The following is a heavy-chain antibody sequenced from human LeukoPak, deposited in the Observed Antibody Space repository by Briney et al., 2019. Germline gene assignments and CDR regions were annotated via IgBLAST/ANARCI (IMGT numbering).Heavy chain of an antibody. CDR1: GGTFSSYA. CDR2: IIPIFGTA. V-gene: IGHV1-69*13. J-gene: IGHJ5*02. Sequence: SVKVSCTASGGTFSSYAISWVRQAPGQGLEWMGGIIPIFGTANYAQKFPGRVTISADESTSTDYMELSSLRSEDTAVYCCGREPGSGSYYGWFDTWGQGTLVTVSS. CDR3: GREPGSGSYYGWFDT. D-gene: IGHD3-10*01.